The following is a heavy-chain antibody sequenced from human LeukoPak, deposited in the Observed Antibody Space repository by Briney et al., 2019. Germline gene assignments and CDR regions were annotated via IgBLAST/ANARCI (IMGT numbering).Heavy chain of an antibody. CDR2: IYYRGNT. V-gene: IGHV4-59*01. Sequence: SETLSLTCTVSGDSISRNYWAWIRQPPGKGLEWMGYIYYRGNTNYNPSLTSRVTIAVDTSKNQFSLKLKSVTAADSAMYYCAREDPDSAKVDYWGQGTLVAVSS. CDR1: GDSISRNY. J-gene: IGHJ4*02. D-gene: IGHD2-15*01. CDR3: AREDPDSAKVDY.